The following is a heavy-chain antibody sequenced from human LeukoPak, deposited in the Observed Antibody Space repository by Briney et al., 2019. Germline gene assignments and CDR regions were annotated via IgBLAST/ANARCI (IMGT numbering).Heavy chain of an antibody. Sequence: KTGGSLRLSCAASGFTFSSYSMNWVRQAPGKGLEWVSSISSSSSYIYYADSVKGRFTISRDNAKNSLYLQMNSLRAEDTAVYYCARISVCTNGVCYRLANYYYMDVWGKGTTVTVSS. CDR3: ARISVCTNGVCYRLANYYYMDV. CDR1: GFTFSSYS. D-gene: IGHD2-8*01. V-gene: IGHV3-21*01. CDR2: ISSSSSYI. J-gene: IGHJ6*03.